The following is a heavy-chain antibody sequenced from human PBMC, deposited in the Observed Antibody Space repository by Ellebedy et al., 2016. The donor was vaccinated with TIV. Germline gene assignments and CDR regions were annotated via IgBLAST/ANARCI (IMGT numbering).Heavy chain of an antibody. CDR3: ARDITRWYFDL. CDR2: IYYSGST. CDR1: GGSISSYY. J-gene: IGHJ2*01. Sequence: SETLSLTCTVSGGSISSYYWSWIRQPPGKGLEWIGYIYYSGSTNYNPSLKSRVTISVDTSKNQFSLKLSSVTAADTAVYYCARDITRWYFDLWGRGTLVTVSS. D-gene: IGHD3-10*01. V-gene: IGHV4-59*01.